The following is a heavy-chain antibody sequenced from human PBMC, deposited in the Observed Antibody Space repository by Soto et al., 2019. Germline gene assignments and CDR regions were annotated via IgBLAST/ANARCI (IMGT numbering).Heavy chain of an antibody. Sequence: ASVKVSCKASGYNFIDYSINWVRQAPGQGLEWMGWMNPKSGHTAHAQKIQGRVILTRDTSINTVYMELSSLTSGDTAVYFCGRRIPDGNFDSWGRGTQVTVSS. CDR3: GRRIPDGNFDS. CDR2: MNPKSGHT. D-gene: IGHD1-1*01. V-gene: IGHV1-8*01. CDR1: GYNFIDYS. J-gene: IGHJ4*02.